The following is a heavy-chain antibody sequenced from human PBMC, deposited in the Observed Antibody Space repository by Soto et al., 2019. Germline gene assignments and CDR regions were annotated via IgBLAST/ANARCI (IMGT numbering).Heavy chain of an antibody. Sequence: PGKGVEWIGSIYYSGSTYYNPSLKSRVTISVDTSKNQFSLKLSSVTAADTAVYYFLCQAEDGIRSVRTVSAFMLNRSSDL. CDR3: LCQAEDGIRSVRTVSAFMLNRSSDL. D-gene: IGHD3-3*01. CDR2: IYYSGST. V-gene: IGHV4-39*01. J-gene: IGHJ2*01.